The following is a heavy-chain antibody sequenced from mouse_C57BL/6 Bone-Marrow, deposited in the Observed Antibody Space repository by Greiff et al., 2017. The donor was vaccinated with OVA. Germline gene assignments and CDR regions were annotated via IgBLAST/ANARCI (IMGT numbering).Heavy chain of an antibody. CDR3: ARAPNYYGRDY. Sequence: EVQGVESGGGLVKPGGSLKLSCAASGFTFSSYAMSWVRQTPEKRLEWVATISDGGSYTYYPDNVKGRFTISRDNAKNNLYLQMSHLKSEDTAMNYCARAPNYYGRDYWGQGTSVTVSS. V-gene: IGHV5-4*01. CDR1: GFTFSSYA. CDR2: ISDGGSYT. J-gene: IGHJ4*01.